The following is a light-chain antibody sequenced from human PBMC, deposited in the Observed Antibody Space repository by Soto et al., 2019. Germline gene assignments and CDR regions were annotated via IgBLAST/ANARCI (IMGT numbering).Light chain of an antibody. CDR3: CSYASSGTFDV. J-gene: IGLJ1*01. Sequence: QSVLAQPASVSGSPGQSITISCTGTTSDVGSHDLVTWYQQHPGKAPKLIIFEVNKRPSGVSHRFSGSKSGNTASLTISWLQAEDEADYYCCSYASSGTFDVFGTGTRSPS. V-gene: IGLV2-23*02. CDR2: EVN. CDR1: TSDVGSHDL.